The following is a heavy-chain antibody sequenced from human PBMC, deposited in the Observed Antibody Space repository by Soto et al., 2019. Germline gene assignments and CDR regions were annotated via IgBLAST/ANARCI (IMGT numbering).Heavy chain of an antibody. Sequence: GASVKVSCKASGYTFTGYAMHWVRQAPGQRLEWMGWINAGNGNTKYSQKFQGRVTITRDTSASTAYMELSSLRSEDTAVYYCAREAYGKLSAFDIWGQGTMVTVSS. CDR1: GYTFTGYA. J-gene: IGHJ3*02. CDR2: INAGNGNT. D-gene: IGHD4-17*01. V-gene: IGHV1-3*01. CDR3: AREAYGKLSAFDI.